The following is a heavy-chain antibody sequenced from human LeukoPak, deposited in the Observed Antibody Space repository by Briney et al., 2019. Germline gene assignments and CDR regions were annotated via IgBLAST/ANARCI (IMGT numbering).Heavy chain of an antibody. CDR1: GFTFSSYA. J-gene: IGHJ4*02. V-gene: IGHV3-23*01. Sequence: GGSLRLSCAASGFTFSSYAMSWVRQAPGKGLEWVSAISGSGGSTYYADSVKGRFPISRDNSKNTLYLQINSLRAEDTAVYYCAKWVYDSSGHDYWGQGTLVTVSS. CDR2: ISGSGGST. D-gene: IGHD3-22*01. CDR3: AKWVYDSSGHDY.